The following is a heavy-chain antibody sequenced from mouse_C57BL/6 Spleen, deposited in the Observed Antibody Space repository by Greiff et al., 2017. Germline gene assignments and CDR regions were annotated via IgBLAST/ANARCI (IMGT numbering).Heavy chain of an antibody. CDR2: INPNNGGT. Sequence: VQLQQSGPELVKPGASVKMSCKASGYTFTDYNMHWVKQSHGQSLEWIGYINPNNGGTSYNQKFKGKATLTVNKSSSTAYMELRSLTSEDSAVYDCARREITTVVATDYYAMDYWGQGTSVTVSS. CDR3: ARREITTVVATDYYAMDY. V-gene: IGHV1-22*01. D-gene: IGHD1-1*01. CDR1: GYTFTDYN. J-gene: IGHJ4*01.